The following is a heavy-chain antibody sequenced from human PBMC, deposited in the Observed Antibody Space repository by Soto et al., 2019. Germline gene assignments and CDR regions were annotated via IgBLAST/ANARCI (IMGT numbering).Heavy chain of an antibody. CDR1: GDTFKNCV. J-gene: IGHJ6*02. V-gene: IGHV1-69*01. D-gene: IGHD3-10*01. CDR2: IVPLFGTT. Sequence: QVQVVQSGVEVRMPGSSVKVSCKASGDTFKNCVISWVRQAPVQGLEWMGGIVPLFGTTDFAQRFQCRLTITTDESTTTAYMELSRLRSEDTATYYCAAELGFGKLSVVWGQGTTVIVSS. CDR3: AAELGFGKLSVV.